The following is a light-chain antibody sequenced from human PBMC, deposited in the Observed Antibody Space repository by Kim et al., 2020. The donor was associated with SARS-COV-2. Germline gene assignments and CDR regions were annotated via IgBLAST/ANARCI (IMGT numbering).Light chain of an antibody. CDR3: LLSYSGPWV. CDR2: DTN. CDR1: TGAVTSGHY. J-gene: IGLJ3*02. Sequence: PGGTVTLTCGSSTGAVTSGHYPYWFQQKPGQAPRTLIYDTNIKHSRTPARFSASLLGGKAALTLSGAQPEDEADYYCLLSYSGPWVFGGGTQLTVL. V-gene: IGLV7-46*01.